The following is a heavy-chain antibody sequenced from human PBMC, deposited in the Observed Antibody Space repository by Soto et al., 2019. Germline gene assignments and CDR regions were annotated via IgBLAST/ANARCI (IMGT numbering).Heavy chain of an antibody. CDR3: VKGTWAVPAASDDFEI. CDR1: GFSFSGHA. D-gene: IGHD2-2*01. J-gene: IGHJ3*02. Sequence: TGGSLRLSCSASGFSFSGHAMHWLRQGPLTGLEYVSGIGSNGGSTYSADSVKGRFTISRDNPKDTLYLEMRSLRTEDTAIYYCVKGTWAVPAASDDFEIWGQGTMVTVSS. V-gene: IGHV3-64D*06. CDR2: IGSNGGST.